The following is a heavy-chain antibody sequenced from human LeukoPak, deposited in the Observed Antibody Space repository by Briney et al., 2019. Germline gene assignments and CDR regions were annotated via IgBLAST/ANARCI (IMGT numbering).Heavy chain of an antibody. J-gene: IGHJ3*02. CDR2: VSGSGDST. Sequence: GGSLRLSCAASGFTASSNYMSWVRQAPGKGLEWVSSVSGSGDSTYYTDSVTGRFTISRDNSKNTLYLQMNSLRAEDTAVYYCAKSGGTYYTAFDIWGQGTMVTVSS. CDR1: GFTASSNY. CDR3: AKSGGTYYTAFDI. D-gene: IGHD1-26*01. V-gene: IGHV3-23*01.